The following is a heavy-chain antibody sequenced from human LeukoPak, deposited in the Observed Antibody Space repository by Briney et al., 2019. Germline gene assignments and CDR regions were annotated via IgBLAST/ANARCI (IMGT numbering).Heavy chain of an antibody. V-gene: IGHV4-38-2*02. D-gene: IGHD3-16*01. Sequence: SETLSLTCTVSGYSIRSGYYWGWIRQPPGKGLEWIGSIYHSGSTYYNPSLKSRVTISVDTSKNQFSLKLSSVTAADTAVYYCARVSTGHYYDYVWGSTPYYFDYWGQGTLVTVSS. J-gene: IGHJ4*02. CDR3: ARVSTGHYYDYVWGSTPYYFDY. CDR2: IYHSGST. CDR1: GYSIRSGYY.